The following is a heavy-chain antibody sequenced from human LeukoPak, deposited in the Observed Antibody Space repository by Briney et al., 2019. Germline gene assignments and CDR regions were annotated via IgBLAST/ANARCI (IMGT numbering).Heavy chain of an antibody. CDR2: IYASGNT. V-gene: IGHV4-61*02. CDR1: GGSITNSNYH. CDR3: ARGYGGDDCHLYYYYYYTDV. Sequence: PSKPLSLTCTVSGGSITNSNYHWHWLRQPAGKGLEWIGRIYASGNTKYHPSLKSQVTLAVDTSKNQFSLKLSSVTAADTAVYYCARGYGGDDCHLYYYYYYTDVWGKGTTVTVSS. D-gene: IGHD2-21*02. J-gene: IGHJ6*03.